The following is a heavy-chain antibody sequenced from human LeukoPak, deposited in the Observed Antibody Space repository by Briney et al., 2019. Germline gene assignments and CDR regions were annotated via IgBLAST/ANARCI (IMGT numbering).Heavy chain of an antibody. CDR1: GFTFSSYS. Sequence: KAGGALRLSWAASGFTFSSYSMNWARQAPGKRLEWVSSISSSSSYIYYAHSVKGRFTISRDNAKNSLYLQMNSLRAEDTAVYYCARVAKGIAAAGTFDYWGQGTLVTVSS. CDR2: ISSSSSYI. D-gene: IGHD6-13*01. J-gene: IGHJ4*02. CDR3: ARVAKGIAAAGTFDY. V-gene: IGHV3-21*01.